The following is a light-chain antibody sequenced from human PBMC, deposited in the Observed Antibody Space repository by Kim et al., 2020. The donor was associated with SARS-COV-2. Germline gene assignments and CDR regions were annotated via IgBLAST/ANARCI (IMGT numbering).Light chain of an antibody. CDR1: SSDIGEYNY. J-gene: IGLJ1*01. Sequence: GEAGIISCTGSSSDIGEYNYVSVFQQRPGTAPKIMLYEDTRRPSGVPDRFSGSRSGNTASLTISGLQAEDEAEYYCSSYAGTCYYVCGTGTKVTVL. CDR2: EDT. CDR3: SSYAGTCYYV. V-gene: IGLV2-8*01.